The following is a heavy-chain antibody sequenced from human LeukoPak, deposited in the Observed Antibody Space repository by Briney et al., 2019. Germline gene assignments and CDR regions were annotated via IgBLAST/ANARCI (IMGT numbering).Heavy chain of an antibody. J-gene: IGHJ4*02. Sequence: GGSLRLSCAASGFTFEASAMSWVRQAPGKGLEWVAVISGSGGSTYYADSVKGRFTISRDNSKNTLYLQMNSLRAEDTAVYYCAKHVHIVVVVAALYYFDYWGQGTLVTVSS. D-gene: IGHD2-15*01. V-gene: IGHV3-23*01. CDR2: ISGSGGST. CDR3: AKHVHIVVVVAALYYFDY. CDR1: GFTFEASA.